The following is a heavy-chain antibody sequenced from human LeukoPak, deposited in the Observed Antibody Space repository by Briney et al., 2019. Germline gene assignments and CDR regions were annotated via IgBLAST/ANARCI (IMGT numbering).Heavy chain of an antibody. CDR2: ISSSGSTI. J-gene: IGHJ4*02. D-gene: IGHD2-21*02. CDR1: GFTFSDYY. V-gene: IGHV3-11*01. CDR3: AREKHVVVTAKLFDY. Sequence: GGSLRLSCAASGFTFSDYYMSWIRQAPGKGLEWVSYISSSGSTIYYADSVKGRFTISRDNAKNSLYLQMNSLRAEDTAVYYCAREKHVVVTAKLFDYWGQGTLVTVSS.